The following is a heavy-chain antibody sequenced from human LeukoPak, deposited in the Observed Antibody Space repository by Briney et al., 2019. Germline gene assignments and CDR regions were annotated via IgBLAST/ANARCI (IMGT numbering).Heavy chain of an antibody. J-gene: IGHJ3*02. CDR3: AMPTVTRGDAFDI. CDR1: GGSISSYY. V-gene: IGHV4-59*08. Sequence: SETLSLTCTVSGGSISSYYWSWFRQPPGKGLEWIGYIYYSGSANYNPALKSRVTISVDTSKNQFSRKLTSVIGAYTTVDYSAMPTVTRGDAFDIWGQGTMVTVYS. D-gene: IGHD4-17*01. CDR2: IYYSGSA.